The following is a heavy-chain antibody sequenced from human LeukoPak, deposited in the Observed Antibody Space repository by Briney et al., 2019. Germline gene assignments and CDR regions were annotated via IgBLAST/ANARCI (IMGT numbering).Heavy chain of an antibody. V-gene: IGHV3-48*03. J-gene: IGHJ4*02. Sequence: GGSLRLSCVASGFTVSGSEMNWIRQAPGKGLEWVSHISSSGSTIYYTDSVKGRFTISRDNAKNSLYLQMNSLRVDDTAVYYCARAFYSRGQGTLVTVSS. CDR1: GFTVSGSE. CDR3: ARAFYS. CDR2: ISSSGSTI.